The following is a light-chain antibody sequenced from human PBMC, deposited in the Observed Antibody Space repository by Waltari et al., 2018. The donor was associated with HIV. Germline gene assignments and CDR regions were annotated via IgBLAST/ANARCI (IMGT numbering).Light chain of an antibody. CDR3: QQYNTWPRT. CDR2: ATS. CDR1: QSVITN. Sequence: EIVTTLFRATLAVAPGERVTVSCRASQSVITNLAWYQKKFGQPPRLLIYATSIRATNIPARFSGGGSGTEFTLTISSLQSEDFAIYYCQQYNTWPRTFGQGTKVEV. J-gene: IGKJ1*01. V-gene: IGKV3-15*01.